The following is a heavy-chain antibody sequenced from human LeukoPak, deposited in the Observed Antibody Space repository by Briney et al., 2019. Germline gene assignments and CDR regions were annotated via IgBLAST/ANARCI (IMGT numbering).Heavy chain of an antibody. CDR3: ARDGYGYSSSWYVGNYFDY. J-gene: IGHJ4*02. D-gene: IGHD6-13*01. V-gene: IGHV1-18*01. CDR1: GYTFTSYG. Sequence: ASVKVSCKASGYTFTSYGISLVRQAPGQGLEWMGWISAYNGNTNYAQQLQGRVTMTTDTSTSTAYMELRSLRSDDTAVYYCARDGYGYSSSWYVGNYFDYWGQGTLVTVSS. CDR2: ISAYNGNT.